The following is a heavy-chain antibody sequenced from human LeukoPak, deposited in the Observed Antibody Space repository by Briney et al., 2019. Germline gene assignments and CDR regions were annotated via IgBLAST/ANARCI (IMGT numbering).Heavy chain of an antibody. CDR3: ARDWWLRPTNFYYYYMDV. V-gene: IGHV1-46*04. D-gene: IGHD5-12*01. Sequence: ASVKVSCKTSGYTFINYYIHWVRQAPGQGLEWMGIINPSGGSTVYAQKLQGRVTLTRDTSASTIYMELRSLTYEDTAIYYCARDWWLRPTNFYYYYMDVWGSGTTVTVSS. CDR2: INPSGGST. J-gene: IGHJ6*03. CDR1: GYTFINYY.